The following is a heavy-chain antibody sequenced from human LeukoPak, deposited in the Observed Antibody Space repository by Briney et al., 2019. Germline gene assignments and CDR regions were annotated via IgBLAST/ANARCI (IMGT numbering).Heavy chain of an antibody. J-gene: IGHJ4*02. V-gene: IGHV3-23*01. Sequence: GGSLRLSCAASGFTFSSYAMSWVRQAPGKGLEWVSAISGSGGSTYYADSVKGRFTISRDNSKSTLYLQMNSLRAEDTAVYYCAKWSLRIVGASTFFDYWGQGTLVTVSS. CDR3: AKWSLRIVGASTFFDY. CDR1: GFTFSSYA. D-gene: IGHD1-26*01. CDR2: ISGSGGST.